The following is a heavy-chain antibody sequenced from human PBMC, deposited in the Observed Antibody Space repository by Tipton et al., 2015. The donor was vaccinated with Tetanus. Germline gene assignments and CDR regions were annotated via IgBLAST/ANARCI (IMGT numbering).Heavy chain of an antibody. J-gene: IGHJ6*02. Sequence: TLSLTCDVSGGPVSSSNWWSWVRQAPGKGLEWIGEIYYSGTTNYNPSLKSRVTISTDKSKNQFSLRLNSVTAADTAVYFCARTPDYYYGMDVWGQGTTVTFSS. V-gene: IGHV4-4*01. CDR3: ARTPDYYYGMDV. CDR1: GGPVSSSNW. CDR2: IYYSGTT.